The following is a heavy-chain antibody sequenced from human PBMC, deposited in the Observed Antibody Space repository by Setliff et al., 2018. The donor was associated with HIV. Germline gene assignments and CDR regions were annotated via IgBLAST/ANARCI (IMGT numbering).Heavy chain of an antibody. V-gene: IGHV4-30-4*08. CDR1: GGSISSGDYY. Sequence: PSETLSLTCTVSGGSISSGDYYWSWIRQPPGKGLEWIGYIYYSGSTYYNPSLKSRVTISVDTSKNQFSLKLSSVTAADTAVYYCARGDYKYCSGGSCYSAPFDYWGQGTLVTVPS. D-gene: IGHD2-15*01. CDR3: ARGDYKYCSGGSCYSAPFDY. CDR2: IYYSGST. J-gene: IGHJ4*02.